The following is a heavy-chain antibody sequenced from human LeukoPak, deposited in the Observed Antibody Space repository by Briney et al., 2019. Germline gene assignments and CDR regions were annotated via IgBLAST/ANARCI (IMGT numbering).Heavy chain of an antibody. V-gene: IGHV3-48*03. CDR1: GFTFSSYE. D-gene: IGHD5-12*01. Sequence: PGGSLRLSCAASGFTFSSYEMNWVRQAPGKGLEWVSYISSSGSTIYYADSVKGRFTISRDNAKNSLYLQMNSLRAEDTALYYCARRSGYDSNYFDYWGQGTLVTVSS. CDR2: ISSSGSTI. CDR3: ARRSGYDSNYFDY. J-gene: IGHJ4*02.